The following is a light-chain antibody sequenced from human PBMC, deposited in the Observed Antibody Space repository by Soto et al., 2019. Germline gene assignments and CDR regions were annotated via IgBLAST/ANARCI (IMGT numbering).Light chain of an antibody. V-gene: IGKV1-5*03. J-gene: IGKJ4*02. CDR3: QQYKSDPRT. CDR2: KAS. CDR1: QGIXSW. Sequence: IRMTQCASTLSASAGGRVTIACRASQGIXSWLAWYQQKPGKAPKFLXDKASSLERGGPSRLSGSGSGTEFTLTISSLHPDDFATYYCQQYKSDPRTFGGGTKVDIK.